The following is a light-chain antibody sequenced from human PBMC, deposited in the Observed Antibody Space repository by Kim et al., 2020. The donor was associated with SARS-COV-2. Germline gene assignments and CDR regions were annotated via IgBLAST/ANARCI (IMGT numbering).Light chain of an antibody. Sequence: SSELTQDPAVSVALGQTVRITCQGDSLRSYYATWYQQKPRQAPVLVIYARNNRPSGIPDRFSGSTSGNTASLTISGAQAEDEADFYCQSRDSGGQMIFGGGTKVTVL. V-gene: IGLV3-19*01. CDR1: SLRSYY. J-gene: IGLJ2*01. CDR3: QSRDSGGQMI. CDR2: ARN.